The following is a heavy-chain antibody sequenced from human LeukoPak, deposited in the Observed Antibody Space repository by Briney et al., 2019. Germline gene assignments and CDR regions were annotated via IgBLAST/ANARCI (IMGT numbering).Heavy chain of an antibody. J-gene: IGHJ4*02. Sequence: QPGGSLRLSCAASGFTFSSYVLSWVRQAPGKGLEWVSRVSGSGGRTYYADSVKGRFTISRDNSKNTLSLQMNNLRADDTAVYYCAKSYASGSFYDYWGQGTLVTVSS. CDR2: VSGSGGRT. V-gene: IGHV3-23*01. D-gene: IGHD3-10*01. CDR3: AKSYASGSFYDY. CDR1: GFTFSSYV.